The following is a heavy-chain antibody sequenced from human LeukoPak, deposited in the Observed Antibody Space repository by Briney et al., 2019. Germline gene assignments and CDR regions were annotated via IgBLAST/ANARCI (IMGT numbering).Heavy chain of an antibody. CDR3: ARVWYQLLAGWFDP. CDR2: IYYSGST. J-gene: IGHJ5*02. CDR1: GGSITSGDYY. D-gene: IGHD2-2*01. Sequence: PSETLSLTXTVSGGSITSGDYYWSWIGQPPGKGLEWIGYIYYSGSTYYNPSLKSRVTISVDTSKNQFSLKLSSVTAADTAVYYCARVWYQLLAGWFDPWGQGTLVTVSS. V-gene: IGHV4-30-4*08.